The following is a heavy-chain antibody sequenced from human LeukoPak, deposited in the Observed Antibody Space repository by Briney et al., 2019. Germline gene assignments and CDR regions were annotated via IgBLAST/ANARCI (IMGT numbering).Heavy chain of an antibody. J-gene: IGHJ3*02. CDR1: GGTFSSYA. Sequence: GASVKVSCKASGGTFSSYAISWVRQAPGQGLEWMGGIIPIFGTANYAQKFQGRVTITADESTSTAYMELSSLRSEDTAVYYCARGQSGYSYGRPMPDAFDIWGQGTMVTVSS. CDR3: ARGQSGYSYGRPMPDAFDI. D-gene: IGHD5-18*01. CDR2: IIPIFGTA. V-gene: IGHV1-69*13.